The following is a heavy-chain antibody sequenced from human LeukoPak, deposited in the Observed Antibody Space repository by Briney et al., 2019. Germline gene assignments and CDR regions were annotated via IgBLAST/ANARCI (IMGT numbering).Heavy chain of an antibody. CDR3: ARGGEIVGAHSVFDY. J-gene: IGHJ4*02. CDR2: IIPIFGTA. V-gene: IGHV1-69*06. CDR1: GYTFTSYG. Sequence: SVKVSCKASGYTFTSYGISWVRQAPGQGLEWMGGIIPIFGTANYAQKFQGRVTITADKSTSTAYMELSSLRSEDTAVYYCARGGEIVGAHSVFDYWGQGTLVTVSS. D-gene: IGHD1-26*01.